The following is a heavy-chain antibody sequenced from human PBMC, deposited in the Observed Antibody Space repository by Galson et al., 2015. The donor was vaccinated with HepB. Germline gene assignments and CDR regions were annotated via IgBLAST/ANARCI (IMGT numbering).Heavy chain of an antibody. V-gene: IGHV3-15*01. CDR1: GFTFSNAW. CDR3: TTDSYDYSNFETGMGV. CDR2: IKSKTDGGTT. D-gene: IGHD4-11*01. J-gene: IGHJ6*02. Sequence: SLRLSCAASGFTFSNAWMSWVRQAPGKGLEWVGRIKSKTDGGTTDYAAPVKGRFTISRDDSKNTLYLQMNSLKTEDTAVYYCTTDSYDYSNFETGMGVWGQGTTVTVSS.